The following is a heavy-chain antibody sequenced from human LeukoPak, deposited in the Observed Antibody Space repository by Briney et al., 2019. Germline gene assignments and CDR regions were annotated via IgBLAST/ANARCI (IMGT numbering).Heavy chain of an antibody. Sequence: PGGSLRLSCAASGFTFSSYSMNWVRQAPGKGLEWVSYISSSSSTIYYADSVKGRFTISRDNAKNSLYLQMNSLRAEDTAVYYCARDTPHSSSWYFDYWGQGTLVTVSS. V-gene: IGHV3-48*01. CDR2: ISSSSSTI. D-gene: IGHD6-13*01. CDR1: GFTFSSYS. J-gene: IGHJ4*02. CDR3: ARDTPHSSSWYFDY.